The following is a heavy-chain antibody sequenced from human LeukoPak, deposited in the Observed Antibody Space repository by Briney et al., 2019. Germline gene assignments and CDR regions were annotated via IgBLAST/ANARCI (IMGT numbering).Heavy chain of an antibody. D-gene: IGHD3-10*01. J-gene: IGHJ4*02. V-gene: IGHV4-38-2*01. CDR3: ARRVGSSGLRPNLQYYFDY. CDR2: INHSGST. CDR1: GYSISSGYY. Sequence: SETLSLTCAVSGYSISSGYYWGWIRQPPGKGLEWIGGINHSGSTYYNPSLKSRVTISVDTSKNQFSLKLSPVTAADTAVYYCARRVGSSGLRPNLQYYFDYWGQGTLVTVSS.